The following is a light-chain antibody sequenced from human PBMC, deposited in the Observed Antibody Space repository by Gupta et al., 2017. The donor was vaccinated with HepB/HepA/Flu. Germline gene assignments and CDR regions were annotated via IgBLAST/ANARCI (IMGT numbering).Light chain of an antibody. CDR3: SSYTSSSTLIV. CDR1: SSDVGGYNY. Sequence: QSALTQPASVSGSPGQSITISCTGTSSDVGGYNYVSWYQQHPGEVPKLIIYNVNDRPSGVSTRFSGSRSGSTASLTISGLQAEDEADYYCSSYTSSSTLIVFATGTKVTVL. V-gene: IGLV2-14*03. J-gene: IGLJ1*01. CDR2: NVN.